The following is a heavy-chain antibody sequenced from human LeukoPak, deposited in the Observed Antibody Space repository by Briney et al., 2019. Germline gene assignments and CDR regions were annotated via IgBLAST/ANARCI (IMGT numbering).Heavy chain of an antibody. CDR3: AAEFRDGYAY. CDR1: GFTFSSYW. D-gene: IGHD5-24*01. J-gene: IGHJ4*02. CDR2: VNSDGSST. Sequence: GGSLRLSCAASGFTFSSYWMHWVRQAPGKGLVWVSRVNSDGSSTSYADSVKGRFTISRDNAKNTLYVQMNSLRAEDTAVYYCAAEFRDGYAYWGQGTLVTVSS. V-gene: IGHV3-74*01.